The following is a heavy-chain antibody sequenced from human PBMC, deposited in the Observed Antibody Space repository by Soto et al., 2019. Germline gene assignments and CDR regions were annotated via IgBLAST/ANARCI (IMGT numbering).Heavy chain of an antibody. J-gene: IGHJ4*02. V-gene: IGHV3-9*01. CDR3: AKDIEYSSRIGWFDY. Sequence: PGGSLRLSCAASGFTFDDYAMHWVRQAPGKGLEWVSGISWNSGSIGYADSVKGRFTISRDNAKNSLYLQMSSLRAEDTALYYCAKDIEYSSRIGWFDYWGQGNLVTVSS. CDR1: GFTFDDYA. D-gene: IGHD6-13*01. CDR2: ISWNSGSI.